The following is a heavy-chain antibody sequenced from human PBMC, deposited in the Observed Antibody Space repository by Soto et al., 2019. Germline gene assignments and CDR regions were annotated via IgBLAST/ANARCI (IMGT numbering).Heavy chain of an antibody. CDR2: INPSGGST. CDR3: ARNHYDFWSGYYADAFDI. J-gene: IGHJ3*02. Sequence: ASVKVSCKASGYTFTSYYMHWVRQAPGQGLEWMGIINPSGGSTGYAQKFQGRVTMTRDTSTSTVYMELSSLRSEDTAVYYCARNHYDFWSGYYADAFDIWGQGTMVTVSS. CDR1: GYTFTSYY. D-gene: IGHD3-3*01. V-gene: IGHV1-46*01.